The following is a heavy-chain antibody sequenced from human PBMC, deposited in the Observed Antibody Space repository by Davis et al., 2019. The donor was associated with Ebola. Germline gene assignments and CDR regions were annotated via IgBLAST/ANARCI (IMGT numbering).Heavy chain of an antibody. J-gene: IGHJ4*02. CDR2: IYYSGST. D-gene: IGHD2-2*02. Sequence: GSLRLSCTVSGGSISSYYWSWIRQHPGKGLEWIGYIYYSGSTYYNPSLKSRVTISVDTSKNQFSLKLSSVTAADTAVYYCARGCSSTSCYSYYFDYWGQGTLVTVSS. CDR1: GGSISSYY. V-gene: IGHV4-59*01. CDR3: ARGCSSTSCYSYYFDY.